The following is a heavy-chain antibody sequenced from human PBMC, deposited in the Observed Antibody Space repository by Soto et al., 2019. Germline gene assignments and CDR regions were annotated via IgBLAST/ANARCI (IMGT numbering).Heavy chain of an antibody. J-gene: IGHJ1*01. D-gene: IGHD3-3*01. CDR1: GYTFTSYG. CDR2: ISAYNGNT. CDR3: ASAYYDFCSGYHPALQYFQH. Sequence: GASVKVSCKASGYTFTSYGISWVRQAPGQGLEWMGWISAYNGNTNYAQKLQGRVTMTTDTSTSTAYMELRSLRSDDTAVYYCASAYYDFCSGYHPALQYFQHCGPGPLVTVST. V-gene: IGHV1-18*04.